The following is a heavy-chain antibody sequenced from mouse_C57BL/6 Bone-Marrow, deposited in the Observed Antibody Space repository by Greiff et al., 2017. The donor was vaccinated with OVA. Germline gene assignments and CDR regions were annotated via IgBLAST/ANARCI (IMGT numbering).Heavy chain of an antibody. CDR2: ISSGSSTI. D-gene: IGHD2-3*01. Sequence: VQGVESGGGLVKPGGSLTLSCAASGFTFSDYGMHWVRQAPEKGLEWVAYISSGSSTIYYADTVTGRFTISRDNAKNTLFLQMTSLRYEDTAMYYFARRGLWLLRPYAMDYWGQGTSVTVSS. J-gene: IGHJ4*01. V-gene: IGHV5-17*01. CDR3: ARRGLWLLRPYAMDY. CDR1: GFTFSDYG.